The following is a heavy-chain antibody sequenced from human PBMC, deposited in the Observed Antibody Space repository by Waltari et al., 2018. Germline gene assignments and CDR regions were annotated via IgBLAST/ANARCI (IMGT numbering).Heavy chain of an antibody. CDR3: ARLPTKYFDSLGWGFFDQ. D-gene: IGHD3-9*01. J-gene: IGHJ4*02. V-gene: IGHV4-59*08. Sequence: HVQLQESGPGLVKPSETLSLTCSVSGDFPSDDHWTWIRQAPGKGLEWIAYRRNTGATKCTPSLESRVTLSADTSMKQFSLRLTSVTAADTAVYFCARLPTKYFDSLGWGFFDQWGQGILVTVSS. CDR2: RRNTGAT. CDR1: GDFPSDDH.